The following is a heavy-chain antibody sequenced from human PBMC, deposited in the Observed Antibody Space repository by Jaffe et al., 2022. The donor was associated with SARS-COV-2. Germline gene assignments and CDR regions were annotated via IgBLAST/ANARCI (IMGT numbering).Heavy chain of an antibody. CDR1: GFTFSSYS. Sequence: EVQLVESGGGLVKPGGSLRLSCAASGFTFSSYSMNWVRQAPGKGLEWVSSISSSSSYIYYADSVKGRFTISRDNAKNSLYLQMNSLRAEDTAVYYCARGGYGDPPQRGMDVWGQGTTVTVSS. CDR3: ARGGYGDPPQRGMDV. D-gene: IGHD4-17*01. V-gene: IGHV3-21*01. J-gene: IGHJ6*02. CDR2: ISSSSSYI.